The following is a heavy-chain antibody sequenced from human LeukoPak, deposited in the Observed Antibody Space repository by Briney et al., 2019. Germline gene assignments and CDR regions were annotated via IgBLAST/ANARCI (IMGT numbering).Heavy chain of an antibody. CDR3: ARGRDYYDSSGYFPDY. V-gene: IGHV3-33*01. Sequence: GRSLRLSCAASGFTFSSYGMRWVRQAPGKGLEWVAVNWNDGSNKYYAASVKGRFTISRDNSKNTLYLQMNRLRAEDTAVYYCARGRDYYDSSGYFPDYWGQGTLVTVSS. D-gene: IGHD3-22*01. CDR2: NWNDGSNK. CDR1: GFTFSSYG. J-gene: IGHJ4*02.